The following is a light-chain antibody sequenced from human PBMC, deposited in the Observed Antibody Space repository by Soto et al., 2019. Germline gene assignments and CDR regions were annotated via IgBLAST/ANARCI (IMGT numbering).Light chain of an antibody. V-gene: IGLV2-11*01. J-gene: IGLJ3*02. Sequence: QSALTQPRSVSGSPGQSVTISCTGTSSDVGDYNYVSWYQHYPGKAPKLLIYDVSKRPSGVPDRFSGAKSGDTASLTISGLQAEDEAEYYCCSFAGSYTFWVFGGGTKLTVL. CDR1: SSDVGDYNY. CDR3: CSFAGSYTFWV. CDR2: DVS.